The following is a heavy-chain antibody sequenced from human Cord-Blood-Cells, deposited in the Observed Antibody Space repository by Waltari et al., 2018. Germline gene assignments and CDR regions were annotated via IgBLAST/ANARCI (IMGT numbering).Heavy chain of an antibody. D-gene: IGHD1-26*01. CDR1: GGSISSSSYY. Sequence: QLQLQESGPGLVKPSETLSLTCTVSGGSISSSSYYWGWIRQPPGKGLEGIGSIYYSGSTYYNPSLKSRVTISVDTSKNQFSLKLSSVTAADTAVYYCARQYSGSSHDAFDIWGQGTMVTVSS. J-gene: IGHJ3*02. CDR2: IYYSGST. CDR3: ARQYSGSSHDAFDI. V-gene: IGHV4-39*01.